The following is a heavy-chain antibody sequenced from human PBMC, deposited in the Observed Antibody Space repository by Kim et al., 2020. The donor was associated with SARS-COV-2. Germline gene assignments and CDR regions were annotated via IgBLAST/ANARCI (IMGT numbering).Heavy chain of an antibody. CDR3: ARAGQKAYDFWSGLKFDP. J-gene: IGHJ5*02. Sequence: SETLSLTCTVSGGSISSYYWSWIRQPPGKGLEWIGYIYYSGSTNYNPSLKSRVTISVDTSKNQFSLKLSSVTAADTAVYYCARAGQKAYDFWSGLKFDPWGQGTLVTVSS. V-gene: IGHV4-59*13. CDR2: IYYSGST. D-gene: IGHD3-3*01. CDR1: GGSISSYY.